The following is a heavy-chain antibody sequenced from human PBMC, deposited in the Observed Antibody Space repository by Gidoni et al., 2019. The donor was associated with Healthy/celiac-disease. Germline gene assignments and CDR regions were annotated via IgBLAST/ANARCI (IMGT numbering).Heavy chain of an antibody. D-gene: IGHD3-3*01. Sequence: QVQLQESGPGLVKPSQTLSLTCTVSGGSISSGSYYWSWIRQPAGKGLEWIGRIYTSGSTNYNPSLKSRVTISVDTSKNQFSLKLSSVTAADTAVYYCARGPYDFWSGYYTDYFDYWGQGTLVTVSS. V-gene: IGHV4-61*02. CDR3: ARGPYDFWSGYYTDYFDY. CDR1: GGSISSGSYY. J-gene: IGHJ4*02. CDR2: IYTSGST.